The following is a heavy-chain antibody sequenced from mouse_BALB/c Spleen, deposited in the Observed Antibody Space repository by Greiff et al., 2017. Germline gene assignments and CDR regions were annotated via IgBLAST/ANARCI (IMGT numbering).Heavy chain of an antibody. CDR3: ARDQTARGPPYAMDY. Sequence: VQLQQSGPGLVQPSQSLSITCTVSGFSLTSYGVHWVRQSPGKGLEWLGVIWSGGSTDYSAAFISRLSISKDNSKSQVFFKMNSLQTDDTAMYYCARDQTARGPPYAMDYWGQGTSVTVSS. V-gene: IGHV2-2*01. CDR2: IWSGGST. J-gene: IGHJ4*01. CDR1: GFSLTSYG. D-gene: IGHD3-2*01.